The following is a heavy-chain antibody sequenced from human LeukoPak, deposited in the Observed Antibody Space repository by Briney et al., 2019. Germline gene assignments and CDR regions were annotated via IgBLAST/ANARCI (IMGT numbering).Heavy chain of an antibody. CDR1: GFTFSSYA. V-gene: IGHV3-23*03. J-gene: IGHJ4*02. CDR3: GKLKSSGYIIEY. CDR2: IYSGGST. Sequence: GGSLRLSCAASGFTFSSYAMSWVRQAPGKGLEWVSVIYSGGSTYYGDSVNGRFTISRDNSKNTLYLQMNRLRADDTAVYYCGKLKSSGYIIEYWGQGTLVTVSS. D-gene: IGHD3-22*01.